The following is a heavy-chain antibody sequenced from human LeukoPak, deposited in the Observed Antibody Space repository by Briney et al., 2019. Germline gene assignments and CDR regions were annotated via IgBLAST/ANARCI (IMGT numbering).Heavy chain of an antibody. CDR2: FHPSGRRT. Sequence: ASVKVSCTASGYTFTSYDMLWVRQAPGQRPGWRGIFHPSGRRTSYAQKFQGRVTITRDTSTSAVYMELSSLRSEDTAVHYSARDQARYGSGAYYSCGMDVRGQGATVTVSS. CDR1: GYTFTSYD. CDR3: ARDQARYGSGAYYSCGMDV. J-gene: IGHJ6*02. V-gene: IGHV1-46*01. D-gene: IGHD3-10*01.